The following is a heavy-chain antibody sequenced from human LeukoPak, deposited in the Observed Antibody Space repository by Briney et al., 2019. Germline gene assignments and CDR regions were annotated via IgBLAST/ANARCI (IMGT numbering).Heavy chain of an antibody. CDR2: IYYSGST. CDR3: AREAMYSYGNNFDY. D-gene: IGHD5-18*01. V-gene: IGHV4-61*01. Sequence: SETLSLTCTVSGGSVSSGSYYWSWIRQPPGKGLEWLGYIYYSGSTNYHPSLKSRGTISVETSKNQFSLKLSSVTAADTAVYQCAREAMYSYGNNFDYWGQGTLVTVSS. CDR1: GGSVSSGSYY. J-gene: IGHJ4*02.